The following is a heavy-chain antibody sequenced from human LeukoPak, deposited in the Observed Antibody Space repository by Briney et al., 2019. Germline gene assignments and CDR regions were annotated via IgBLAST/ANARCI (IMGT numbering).Heavy chain of an antibody. CDR2: ISGSTGST. V-gene: IGHV1-18*01. Sequence: ASVKVSCKASGYTFSTYGITWVREAPGQGPEWLGWISGSTGSTHYTQAVQGRVTMTTDTSTVTAYMELRSLRSDDTAIYYCARVGRDCSDINCYWADWFDPWGQGTLVIVSS. D-gene: IGHD2-2*01. CDR1: GYTFSTYG. J-gene: IGHJ5*02. CDR3: ARVGRDCSDINCYWADWFDP.